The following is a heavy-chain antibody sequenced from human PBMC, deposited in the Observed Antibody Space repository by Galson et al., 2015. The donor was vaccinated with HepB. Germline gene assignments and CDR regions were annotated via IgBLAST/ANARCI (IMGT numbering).Heavy chain of an antibody. V-gene: IGHV3-33*06. J-gene: IGHJ5*02. CDR3: AKSPYYTNWFDP. CDR2: IWYDGSNK. CDR1: GFTFSSYG. D-gene: IGHD3-22*01. Sequence: LRLSCAASGFTFSSYGMHWVRQAPGKGLEWVAVIWYDGSNKYYADSVKGRFTISRDNSKNTLYLQMNSLRAEDTAVYYCAKSPYYTNWFDPWGQGTLVTVSS.